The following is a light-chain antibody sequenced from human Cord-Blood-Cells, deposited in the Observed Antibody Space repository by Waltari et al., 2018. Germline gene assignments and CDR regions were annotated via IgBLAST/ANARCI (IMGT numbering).Light chain of an antibody. Sequence: IVMTQSPDSLAVSLGERATINCKSSQSVLYSSNNKNYLAWYQQKPGQPPKLLIYWASTREAGVRDRFSGSGCGTDFTLTISSLQAEDEAVYYCQQYYSSTYTFGQGTKLEIK. CDR1: QSVLYSSNNKNY. J-gene: IGKJ2*01. V-gene: IGKV4-1*01. CDR3: QQYYSSTYT. CDR2: WAS.